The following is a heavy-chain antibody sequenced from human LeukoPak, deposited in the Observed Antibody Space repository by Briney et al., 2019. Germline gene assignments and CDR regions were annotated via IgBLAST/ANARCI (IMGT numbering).Heavy chain of an antibody. CDR1: GFTFSSYA. V-gene: IGHV3-64*01. Sequence: GGSLRLSCAASGFTFSSYAMHWVRQAPGKGLEYFSGITSDGGSTYHANSVKGRFTISRDNSKNTLYLQMGSLRVEDLAVYYCARGFSSAWRTGFDYWGQGTLVTVSS. D-gene: IGHD6-19*01. CDR3: ARGFSSAWRTGFDY. J-gene: IGHJ4*02. CDR2: ITSDGGST.